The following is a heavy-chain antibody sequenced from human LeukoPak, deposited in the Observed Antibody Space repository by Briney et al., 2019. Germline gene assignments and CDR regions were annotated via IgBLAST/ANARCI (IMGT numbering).Heavy chain of an antibody. CDR1: GFTFSSYT. V-gene: IGHV3-21*01. Sequence: PGGSLRLSCAASGFTFSSYTMNWVRQAPGKGLEWVSSISSSSSYIYYADSVKGRFTISRDNAKNSLYLQMNSLRAEDTAVYYCARDRGRGSYFDYWGQGTLVTVSS. J-gene: IGHJ4*02. CDR2: ISSSSSYI. D-gene: IGHD3-10*01. CDR3: ARDRGRGSYFDY.